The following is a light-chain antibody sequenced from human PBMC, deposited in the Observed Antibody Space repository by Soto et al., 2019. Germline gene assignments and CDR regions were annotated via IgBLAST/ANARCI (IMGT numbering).Light chain of an antibody. CDR2: DAS. J-gene: IGKJ3*01. CDR1: QTVGSNY. Sequence: EMVLTHSPATLSLSPGEGATLSCGASQTVGSNYLAWYQQKPGLAPRLLIYDASTRATGIPDRFSGSGSGTDFTLAISRLEPEHFAVYYCQQYVTSPFTFGPGTKVDXK. CDR3: QQYVTSPFT. V-gene: IGKV3D-20*01.